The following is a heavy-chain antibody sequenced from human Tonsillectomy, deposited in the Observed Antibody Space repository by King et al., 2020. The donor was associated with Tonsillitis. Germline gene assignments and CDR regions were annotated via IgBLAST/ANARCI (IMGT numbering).Heavy chain of an antibody. CDR2: ISHSGST. J-gene: IGHJ6*03. V-gene: IGHV4-34*01. CDR1: GGSFSDYF. CDR3: ARLRYFDWLQTFFYYYRDV. Sequence: VQLQQWGAGLLRPSETLSLTCAVYGGSFSDYFWTWIRQPPGKGLEWIGEISHSGSTNYNPSLKSRVTISVDTSKNQFSLKLNSVTAADTAVYFCARLRYFDWLQTFFYYYRDVWGKGTTVTVSS. D-gene: IGHD3-9*01.